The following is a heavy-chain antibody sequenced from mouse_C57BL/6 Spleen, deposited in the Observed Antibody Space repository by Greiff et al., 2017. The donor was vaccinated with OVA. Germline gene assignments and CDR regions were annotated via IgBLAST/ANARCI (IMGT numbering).Heavy chain of an antibody. D-gene: IGHD3-2*02. CDR1: GYSITSGYY. Sequence: EVQLVESGPGLVKPSQSLSLTCSVTGYSITSGYYWNWIRQFPGNKLEWMGYISYDGSNNYNPSLKNRISITRDTSKNQFFLKLNSVTTEDTATYYCARKAQANYFDDWGQGTTLTVSS. J-gene: IGHJ2*01. CDR2: ISYDGSN. V-gene: IGHV3-6*01. CDR3: ARKAQANYFDD.